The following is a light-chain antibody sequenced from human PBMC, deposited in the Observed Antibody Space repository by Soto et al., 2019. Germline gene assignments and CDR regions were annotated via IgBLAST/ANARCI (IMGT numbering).Light chain of an antibody. J-gene: IGKJ4*01. CDR3: QQYNKWPLT. Sequence: EFVMTQSPATLSVSPEETATLSCRASQSLTTYLAWYQQKPDQAPRLLIYGISTRATDVPARFSGSGSGTEFTLTISCLQSEDFAVYYCQQYNKWPLTFGGGTKVDIK. CDR1: QSLTTY. V-gene: IGKV3-15*01. CDR2: GIS.